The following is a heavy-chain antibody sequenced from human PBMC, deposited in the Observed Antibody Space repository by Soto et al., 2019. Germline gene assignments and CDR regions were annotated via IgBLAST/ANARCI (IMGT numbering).Heavy chain of an antibody. CDR2: IWYDGSNK. J-gene: IGHJ6*02. V-gene: IGHV3-33*01. Sequence: GGSLRLSCAASGFTFSSYGMHWVRQAPGKGLEWVAVIWYDGSNKYYADSVKGRFTISRDNSKNTLYLQMNSLRAEDTAGYYCARDSGMAAAGTGRGFPDYYYYGMDVWGQGTTVTVSS. CDR3: ARDSGMAAAGTGRGFPDYYYYGMDV. D-gene: IGHD6-13*01. CDR1: GFTFSSYG.